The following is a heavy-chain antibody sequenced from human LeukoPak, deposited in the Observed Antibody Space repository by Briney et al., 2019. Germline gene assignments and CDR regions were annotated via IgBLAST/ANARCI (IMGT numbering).Heavy chain of an antibody. CDR2: IKQDGSEK. D-gene: IGHD6-6*01. Sequence: QPGGSLRLSCAASGFTFSSYAMHWVRQAPGKGLEWVANIKQDGSEKYYVDSVKGRFTISRDNAKKSLYLQMNSLRAEDTAVYYCARDNEYYYYMDVWGKGTTVTVSS. V-gene: IGHV3-7*01. CDR1: GFTFSSYA. CDR3: ARDNEYYYYMDV. J-gene: IGHJ6*03.